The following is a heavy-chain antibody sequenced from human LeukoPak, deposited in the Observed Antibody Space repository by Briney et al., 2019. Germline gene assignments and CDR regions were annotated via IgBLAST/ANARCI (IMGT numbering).Heavy chain of an antibody. CDR3: ATHLGGICSGGSCYSDY. V-gene: IGHV3-21*04. D-gene: IGHD2-15*01. J-gene: IGHJ4*02. CDR1: GFTVSSNY. Sequence: GGSLRLSCAASGFTVSSNYMSWVRQAPGKGLEWVSSISSSSSYIYYADSVKGRFTISRDNSKNTLYLQMNSLRAEDTAVYYCATHLGGICSGGSCYSDYWGQGTLVTVSS. CDR2: ISSSSSYI.